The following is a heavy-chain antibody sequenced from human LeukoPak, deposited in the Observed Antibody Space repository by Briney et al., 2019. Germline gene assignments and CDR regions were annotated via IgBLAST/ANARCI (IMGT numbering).Heavy chain of an antibody. Sequence: ASVKVSCKASGYTFTGYYMHGVRQAPGQGLEWMGWINPNSGGTNYAQKFQGRVTMTRDTSISTAYMELSRLRSDDTAVYYCARAPLLQQLVPPFDYWGQGTLVTVSS. CDR1: GYTFTGYY. CDR3: ARAPLLQQLVPPFDY. CDR2: INPNSGGT. J-gene: IGHJ4*02. D-gene: IGHD6-13*01. V-gene: IGHV1-2*02.